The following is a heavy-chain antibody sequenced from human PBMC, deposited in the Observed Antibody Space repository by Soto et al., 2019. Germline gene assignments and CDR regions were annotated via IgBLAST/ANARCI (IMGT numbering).Heavy chain of an antibody. CDR3: ARRKHDYGHYWFDP. J-gene: IGHJ5*02. CDR1: GYSFSTYW. Sequence: PGESLKISGKGSGYSFSTYWISWVRQMPGKGLEWMGRIDPSDSYTDYSPSFQGHVTISADKSISTAYLQWSSLKASDTAMYYCARRKHDYGHYWFDPWGQGTLVTVSS. CDR2: IDPSDSYT. D-gene: IGHD4-17*01. V-gene: IGHV5-10-1*01.